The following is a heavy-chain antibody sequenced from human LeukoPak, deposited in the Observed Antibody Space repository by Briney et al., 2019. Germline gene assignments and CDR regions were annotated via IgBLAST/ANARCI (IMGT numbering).Heavy chain of an antibody. CDR1: GFRFSGYW. V-gene: IGHV3-74*01. J-gene: IGHJ6*04. CDR3: AELGITMIGGV. CDR2: INSDGSNT. Sequence: PGGSLRLSCAASGFRFSGYWMHWVRQVPGKGPVWVSRINSDGSNTNYADSVKGRFTISRDNAKNTVSLQMNSLRAEDTAVYYCAELGITMIGGVWGKGTTVTISS. D-gene: IGHD3-10*02.